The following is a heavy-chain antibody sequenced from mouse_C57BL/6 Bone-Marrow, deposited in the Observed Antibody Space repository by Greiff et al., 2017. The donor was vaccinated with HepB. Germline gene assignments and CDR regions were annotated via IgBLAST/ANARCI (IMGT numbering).Heavy chain of an antibody. D-gene: IGHD3-3*01. CDR3: ARRGVLGGFAY. CDR2: IHPNSGST. Sequence: QVQLQQPGAELVKPGASVKLSCKASGYTFTSYWMHWVKQRPGQGLEWIGMIHPNSGSTNYNEKFKSKATLTVDKSSSTAYMQLSSLTSEDSAVYYCARRGVLGGFAYWGQGTLVTVSA. J-gene: IGHJ3*01. V-gene: IGHV1-64*01. CDR1: GYTFTSYW.